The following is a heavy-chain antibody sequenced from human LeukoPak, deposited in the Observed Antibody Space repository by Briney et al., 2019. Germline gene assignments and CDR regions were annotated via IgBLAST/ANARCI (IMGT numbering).Heavy chain of an antibody. D-gene: IGHD4-17*01. Sequence: ASVKVSCKASGYTFTGYYMHWVRQAPGQGLEWMGWIDPKSGGTNYAQKFQGRVTMTRDTSISTAYMELTRLTSDDTAVYYCARDPSVKYYMDVWGKGTTVTVSS. CDR3: ARDPSVKYYMDV. CDR2: IDPKSGGT. CDR1: GYTFTGYY. J-gene: IGHJ6*03. V-gene: IGHV1-2*02.